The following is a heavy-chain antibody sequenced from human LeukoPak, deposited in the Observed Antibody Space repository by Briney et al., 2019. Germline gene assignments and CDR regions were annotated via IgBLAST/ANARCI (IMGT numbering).Heavy chain of an antibody. Sequence: GGSLRLSCAASGFTFSRYAMSWVRQAPGKGLEWVSSISVSGGGTYYADSVRGRFTISRDNSKNTLYLQMNSLRPEDTALYYCSTDPRLLIYWGHGTLVTVSS. CDR1: GFTFSRYA. V-gene: IGHV3-23*01. D-gene: IGHD2-8*01. CDR2: ISVSGGGT. CDR3: STDPRLLIY. J-gene: IGHJ4*01.